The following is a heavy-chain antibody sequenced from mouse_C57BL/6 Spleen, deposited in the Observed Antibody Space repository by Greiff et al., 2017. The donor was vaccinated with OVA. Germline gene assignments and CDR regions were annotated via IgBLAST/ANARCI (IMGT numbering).Heavy chain of an antibody. D-gene: IGHD3-2*02. CDR1: GYTFTSYG. Sequence: LVESGAELARPGASVKLSCKASGYTFTSYGISWVKQRTGQGLEWIGEIYPRSGNTYYNEKFKGKATLTADKSSSTAYMELRSLTSEDSAVYFCARWADSSGTYYAMDYWGQGTSVTVSS. CDR3: ARWADSSGTYYAMDY. J-gene: IGHJ4*01. V-gene: IGHV1-81*01. CDR2: IYPRSGNT.